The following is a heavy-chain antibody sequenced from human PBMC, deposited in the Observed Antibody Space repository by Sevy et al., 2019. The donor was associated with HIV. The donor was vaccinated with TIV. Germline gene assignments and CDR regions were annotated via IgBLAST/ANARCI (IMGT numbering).Heavy chain of an antibody. CDR1: GFTFSSYG. J-gene: IGHJ6*02. V-gene: IGHV3-30*18. CDR2: ISYDGSNK. CDR3: EKIRLPYGSGSDHPENLYYYGMDV. D-gene: IGHD3-10*01. Sequence: GGSLRLSCAASGFTFSSYGMHWVRQAPGKGLEWVAVISYDGSNKYYADSVKGRFTISRDNSKNTLYLQMNSLRAEDTAVYYCEKIRLPYGSGSDHPENLYYYGMDVWGQGTTVTVSS.